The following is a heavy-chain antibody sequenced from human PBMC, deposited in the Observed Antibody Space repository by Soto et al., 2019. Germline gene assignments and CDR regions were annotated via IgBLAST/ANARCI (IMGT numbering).Heavy chain of an antibody. D-gene: IGHD3-22*01. CDR2: INTNTGNP. CDR3: ARDQTYTRDYYDSSGYWFDP. CDR1: GYTFTSYA. V-gene: IGHV7-4-1*02. J-gene: IGHJ5*02. Sequence: GESLKISCKASGYTFTSYAMNWVRQAPGQGLEWMGWINTNTGNPTYAQGFTGRFVFSLDTSVSTAYLQISSLKAEDTAVYYCARDQTYTRDYYDSSGYWFDPWGQGTLVTVSS.